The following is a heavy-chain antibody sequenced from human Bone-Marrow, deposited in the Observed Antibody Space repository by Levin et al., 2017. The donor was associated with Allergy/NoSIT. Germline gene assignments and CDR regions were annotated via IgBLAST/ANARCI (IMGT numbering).Heavy chain of an antibody. V-gene: IGHV3-30-3*01. Sequence: GGSLRLSCAASGFTFSTYAMHWVRQAPGKGLEWVALISYHGTKKDYADSVKGRFTISRDDSKDTLFLQMNSLRPEDTAVYYCAREGELYCDGENCYRWTHADYWGQGTLVTVSS. CDR3: AREGELYCDGENCYRWTHADY. CDR2: ISYHGTKK. J-gene: IGHJ4*02. CDR1: GFTFSTYA. D-gene: IGHD2-21*01.